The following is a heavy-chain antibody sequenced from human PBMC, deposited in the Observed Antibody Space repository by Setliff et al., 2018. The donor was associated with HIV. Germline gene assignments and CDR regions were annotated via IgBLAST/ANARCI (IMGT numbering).Heavy chain of an antibody. CDR3: ARDGTTLLAAMDV. Sequence: LRLSCAASGFTLSTYRMNWVRQAPGKGLEWVSSIIRDSSYIFDADSVKGRFTISRDNAQNSLYLQMNNLRVEDTAVYYCARDGTTLLAAMDVWGKGTTVTVSS. D-gene: IGHD1-7*01. CDR2: IIRDSSYI. CDR1: GFTLSTYR. V-gene: IGHV3-21*01. J-gene: IGHJ6*03.